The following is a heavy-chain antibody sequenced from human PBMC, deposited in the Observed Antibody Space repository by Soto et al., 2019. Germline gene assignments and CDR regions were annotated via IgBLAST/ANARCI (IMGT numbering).Heavy chain of an antibody. D-gene: IGHD3-16*01. J-gene: IGHJ4*02. Sequence: EVQLVESGGGLVQPGGSLRLSCAASGFTFSSYSMNWVRQAPGKGLEWVSHISSNSDTTYYADSVKGRFTISRDNVKNSLYLQMNSLRDEDQAVYDCESDPASYVYTCDYWGQGTVVTV. V-gene: IGHV3-48*02. CDR1: GFTFSSYS. CDR3: ESDPASYVYTCDY. CDR2: ISSNSDTT.